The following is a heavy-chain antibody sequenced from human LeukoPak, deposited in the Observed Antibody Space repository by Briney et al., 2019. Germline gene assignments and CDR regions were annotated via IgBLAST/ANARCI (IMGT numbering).Heavy chain of an antibody. J-gene: IGHJ4*02. V-gene: IGHV3-23*01. Sequence: GGSQRLSCAASGFTFNYYAMNWVRQAPGKGLEWVSAISGSGAGTYYADSVKGRFTISRDNSKNTLYLQMDSLRAEDTAVYYCAKRWDDILTGFDYWGQGTLVTVSS. CDR3: AKRWDDILTGFDY. CDR1: GFTFNYYA. CDR2: ISGSGAGT. D-gene: IGHD3-9*01.